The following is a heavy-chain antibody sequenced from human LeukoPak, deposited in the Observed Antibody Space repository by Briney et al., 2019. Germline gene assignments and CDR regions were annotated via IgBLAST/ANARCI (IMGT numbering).Heavy chain of an antibody. V-gene: IGHV1-2*02. CDR1: GYTFTGFY. J-gene: IGHJ4*02. Sequence: ASVKVSCKASGYTFTGFYMHWVRQAPGQGLEWMGWINPNTGGTNYAQKLQGRVTMTRDTSITTAYMELSRLTSDDTAVYYCASLGDFFGSGSYAPFDYWGRGGLVTVSS. D-gene: IGHD3-10*01. CDR3: ASLGDFFGSGSYAPFDY. CDR2: INPNTGGT.